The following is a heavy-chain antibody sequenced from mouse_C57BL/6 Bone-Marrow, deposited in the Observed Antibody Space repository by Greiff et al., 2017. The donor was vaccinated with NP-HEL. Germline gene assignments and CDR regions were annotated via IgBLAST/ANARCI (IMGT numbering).Heavy chain of an antibody. CDR1: GYTFTSYW. D-gene: IGHD1-1*01. V-gene: IGHV1-55*01. J-gene: IGHJ3*01. Sequence: QVQLQQPGAELVKPGASVKMSCKASGYTFTSYWITWVKQRPGQGLEWIGAIYPGSGSTNYNEKFKSKATLTVDTSSSTAYMQLSSLTSEDSAVYYCARGEAVVAPAWFAYWGQGTLVTVSA. CDR2: IYPGSGST. CDR3: ARGEAVVAPAWFAY.